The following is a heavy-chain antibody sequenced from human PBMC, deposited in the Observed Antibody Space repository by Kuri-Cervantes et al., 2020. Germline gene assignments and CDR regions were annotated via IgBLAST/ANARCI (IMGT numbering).Heavy chain of an antibody. D-gene: IGHD3-10*01. Sequence: TLSPTSTLSGGSIRSSSYYCGWSRQPPGKGLEWIGVINHSGSTNYNPSLKSRVTISVDTSKNQFSLKLISVTAADTAVYYCARTGVWFYYYYYMDVWGKGTTVTVSS. J-gene: IGHJ6*03. CDR1: GGSIRSSSYY. CDR3: ARTGVWFYYYYYMDV. CDR2: INHSGST. V-gene: IGHV4-39*07.